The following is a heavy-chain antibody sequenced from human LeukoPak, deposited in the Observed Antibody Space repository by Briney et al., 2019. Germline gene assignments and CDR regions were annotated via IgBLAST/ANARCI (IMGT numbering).Heavy chain of an antibody. CDR3: ARDSATWIQLWLIY. J-gene: IGHJ4*02. Sequence: GGSLRLSYAASGFAFSSYAMHWVRQAPGKGLEWVAVISYDGSNKYYADSVKGRFTISRDNSKNTLYLQMNSLRAEDTAVYYCARDSATWIQLWLIYWGQGTLVTVSS. V-gene: IGHV3-30*01. CDR1: GFAFSSYA. D-gene: IGHD5-18*01. CDR2: ISYDGSNK.